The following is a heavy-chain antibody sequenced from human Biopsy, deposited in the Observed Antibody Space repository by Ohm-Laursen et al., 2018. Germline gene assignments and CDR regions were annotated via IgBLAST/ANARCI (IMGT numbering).Heavy chain of an antibody. CDR3: ARDSGILNYGNFKYYHYYGMDV. CDR1: GGSISSGGSY. V-gene: IGHV4-61*08. CDR2: IYYSVMT. D-gene: IGHD4-11*01. Sequence: TLSLTCTVSGGSISSGGSYWSWIRQRPGKGLEWIGHIYYSVMTNYNPSLQSRVSISVDTSRNQVSLTLSSVTAADTAVYYCARDSGILNYGNFKYYHYYGMDVWGQGTKVTVSS. J-gene: IGHJ6*02.